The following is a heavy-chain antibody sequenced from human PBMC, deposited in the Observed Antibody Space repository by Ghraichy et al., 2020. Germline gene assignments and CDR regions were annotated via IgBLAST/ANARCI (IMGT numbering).Heavy chain of an antibody. Sequence: SETLSLTCAVSGGSISSSNWWSWVRQPPGKGLEWIGEIYHSGKTNYNPSLKSRVIISVDTSKNQFSLKLSSVTAADTAVYYCASQRGYYCDYWGQGALVTVSA. J-gene: IGHJ4*02. CDR1: GGSISSSNW. CDR3: ASQRGYYCDY. CDR2: IYHSGKT. V-gene: IGHV4-4*02. D-gene: IGHD5-12*01.